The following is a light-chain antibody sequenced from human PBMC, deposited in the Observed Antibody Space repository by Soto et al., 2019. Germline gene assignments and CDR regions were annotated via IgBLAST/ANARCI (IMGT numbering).Light chain of an antibody. CDR3: QQYGSSPRT. V-gene: IGKV3-20*01. Sequence: EIVLTQSPGTLSLSPGERATLSCRASQSVSSSYLAWYQQKPGQAPRLLIYGASSRATGSPDRFSGSGSGTDFTLIISRLEPEDIAVYYCQQYGSSPRTFGHGTKVEIK. CDR1: QSVSSSY. J-gene: IGKJ1*01. CDR2: GAS.